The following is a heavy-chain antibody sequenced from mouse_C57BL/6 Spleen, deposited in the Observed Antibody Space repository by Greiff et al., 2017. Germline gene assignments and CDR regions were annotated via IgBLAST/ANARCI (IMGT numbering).Heavy chain of an antibody. CDR2: IAPSASEP. J-gene: IGHJ1*03. CDR3: ARGDGYPPYWYFDV. V-gene: IGHV1-52*01. CDR1: GYTFTSYW. D-gene: IGHD2-3*01. Sequence: QVQLQQPGAELVRPGSSVKLSCKASGYTFTSYWMHWVKPRPIQGLEWIGNIAPSASEPHSNQQFKDKAPLTVDKSSSTAYLQLSSLTSEDSAVYYCARGDGYPPYWYFDVWGTGTTVTVSS.